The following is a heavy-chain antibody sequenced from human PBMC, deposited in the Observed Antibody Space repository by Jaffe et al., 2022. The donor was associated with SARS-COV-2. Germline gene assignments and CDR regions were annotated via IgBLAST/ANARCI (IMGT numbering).Heavy chain of an antibody. CDR2: ISYDGSNK. Sequence: QVQLVESGGGVVQPGRSLRLSCAASGFTFSSYGMHWVRQAPGKGLEWVAVISYDGSNKYYADSVKGRFTISRDNSKNTLYLQMNSLRAEDTAVYYCAKDYEVFLVVTSPDYWGQGTLVTVSS. CDR3: AKDYEVFLVVTSPDY. J-gene: IGHJ4*02. V-gene: IGHV3-30*18. D-gene: IGHD2-21*02. CDR1: GFTFSSYG.